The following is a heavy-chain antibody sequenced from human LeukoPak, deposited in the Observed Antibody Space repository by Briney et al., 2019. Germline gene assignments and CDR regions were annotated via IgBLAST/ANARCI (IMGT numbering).Heavy chain of an antibody. V-gene: IGHV3-66*04. CDR2: IYSGGST. J-gene: IGHJ3*02. CDR1: GFTVSSNY. CDR3: ASQKGVAAAGRAFDI. D-gene: IGHD6-13*01. Sequence: GGSLRLSCAASGFTVSSNYMSWVRQAPGKGLEWVSVIYSGGSTYYADSVKGRFTISRDNSKNTLYLQMNSLRAEDTAVYYCASQKGVAAAGRAFDIWGQGTMVTVSS.